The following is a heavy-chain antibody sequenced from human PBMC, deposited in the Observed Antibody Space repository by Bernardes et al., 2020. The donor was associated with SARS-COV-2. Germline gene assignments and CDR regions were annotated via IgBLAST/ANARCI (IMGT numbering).Heavy chain of an antibody. CDR2: IWYDGSNK. Sequence: GGSLRLSCAASGFTFSSYGMHWVRQAPGKGLEWVADIWYDGSNKNHADSVKGRFTISRDNSKNTLYLQMNSLRAEDTAVYYCATAPTPRPDLSGFHYWGQGTLVTVSS. D-gene: IGHD6-6*01. CDR3: ATAPTPRPDLSGFHY. V-gene: IGHV3-33*03. CDR1: GFTFSSYG. J-gene: IGHJ4*02.